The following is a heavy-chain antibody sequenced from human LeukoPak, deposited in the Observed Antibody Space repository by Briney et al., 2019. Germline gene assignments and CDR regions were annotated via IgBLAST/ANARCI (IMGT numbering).Heavy chain of an antibody. Sequence: GASVKVSCKASGYTFTSYGISWVRQAPGQGLEWMGWISAYNGHTNYAQKLQGRVTMTTDTSTRTAYMELRSLRSDDTAVYYCARARIVGASRCNWFDPWGQGTLVTVSS. D-gene: IGHD1-26*01. CDR2: ISAYNGHT. CDR1: GYTFTSYG. J-gene: IGHJ5*02. CDR3: ARARIVGASRCNWFDP. V-gene: IGHV1-18*01.